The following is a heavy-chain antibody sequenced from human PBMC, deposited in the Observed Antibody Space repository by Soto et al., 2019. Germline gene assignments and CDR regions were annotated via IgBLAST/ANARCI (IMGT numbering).Heavy chain of an antibody. CDR3: ARDGYSGRSDVFDI. CDR2: ISYDGNNE. Sequence: QVQLVESGGGVVQPGRSLRLSCAASGFTFGAYTMHWVRQPPGKGLEWVAVISYDGNNEHYTDPVKGRFTVSRDNSKSTLYLQMNSLKSEDTAVYYCARDGYSGRSDVFDIWGQGTTVTVSS. D-gene: IGHD1-26*01. J-gene: IGHJ3*02. CDR1: GFTFGAYT. V-gene: IGHV3-30-3*01.